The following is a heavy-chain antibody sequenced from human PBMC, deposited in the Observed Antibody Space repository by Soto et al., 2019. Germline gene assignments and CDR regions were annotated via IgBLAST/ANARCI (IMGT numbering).Heavy chain of an antibody. Sequence: PSETLSLTCAVSGGSISSSNWWSWVRKPPGKGLEWIGEIYHSGSTNYNPSLKSRVTISVDKSKNQFSLKLSSVTAADTAVYYCASGTVALEAFDIWGQGTMVTVSS. CDR1: GGSISSSNW. CDR2: IYHSGST. J-gene: IGHJ3*02. V-gene: IGHV4-4*02. CDR3: ASGTVALEAFDI. D-gene: IGHD2-15*01.